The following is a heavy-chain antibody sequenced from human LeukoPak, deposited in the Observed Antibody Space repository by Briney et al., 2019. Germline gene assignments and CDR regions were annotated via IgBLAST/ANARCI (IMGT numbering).Heavy chain of an antibody. V-gene: IGHV3-64*01. J-gene: IGHJ2*01. CDR1: GFTFSSYA. Sequence: GGSLRLSCAASGFTFSSYAMHWVRQAPGKGLEYVSAISSNGGSTYYANSVKGRFTISRDNSKNTLYLQMNSLRADDTAVYYCAKDGGRAPGGGIGSVLPIDLDWYFDLWGRGTLVTVSS. CDR2: ISSNGGST. D-gene: IGHD3-16*01. CDR3: AKDGGRAPGGGIGSVLPIDLDWYFDL.